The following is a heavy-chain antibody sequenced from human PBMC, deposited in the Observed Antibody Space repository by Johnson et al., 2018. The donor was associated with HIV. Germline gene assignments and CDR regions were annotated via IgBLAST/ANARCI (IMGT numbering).Heavy chain of an antibody. CDR1: GFTFSTYG. CDR3: ARACRDGYTCDVFDI. CDR2: ISYDGSNT. V-gene: IGHV3-30*03. Sequence: GGVVQPGRSLRLSCAASGFTFSTYGMHWVRQAPGKGLEWVAVISYDGSNTYYADSVRGRFTLSRDNSKNTVYLQMNSLRAEDTAVYYCARACRDGYTCDVFDIWGQGTLVTVSS. D-gene: IGHD5-24*01. J-gene: IGHJ3*02.